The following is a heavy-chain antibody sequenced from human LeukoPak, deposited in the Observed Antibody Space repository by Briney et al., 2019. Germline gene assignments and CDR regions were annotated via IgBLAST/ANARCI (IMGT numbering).Heavy chain of an antibody. CDR1: GGSISSGGYY. V-gene: IGHV4-30-2*01. CDR3: ARLRVGPAANNWFDP. J-gene: IGHJ5*02. CDR2: IYHSGST. Sequence: SETLSLTCTVSGGSISSGGYYWSWIRQPPGKGLEWIGYIYHSGSTYYNPSLKSRVTISVDTSKNQFSLKLSSVTAADTAVYYCARLRVGPAANNWFDPWGQGTLVTVSS. D-gene: IGHD2-2*01.